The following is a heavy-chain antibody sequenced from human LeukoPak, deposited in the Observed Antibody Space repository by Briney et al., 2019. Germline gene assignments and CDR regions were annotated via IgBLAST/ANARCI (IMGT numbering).Heavy chain of an antibody. CDR1: GFTFSSYA. Sequence: PGGSLRLSCAASGFTFSSYAMSWVRQAPGKGLEWVSAISGSGSTIYYADSVKGRFTISRDNAKNSLYLQMNSLRAEDTAVYYCARNEEWELPYFDYWGQGTLVTVSS. D-gene: IGHD1-26*01. CDR2: ISGSGSTI. V-gene: IGHV3-48*04. CDR3: ARNEEWELPYFDY. J-gene: IGHJ4*02.